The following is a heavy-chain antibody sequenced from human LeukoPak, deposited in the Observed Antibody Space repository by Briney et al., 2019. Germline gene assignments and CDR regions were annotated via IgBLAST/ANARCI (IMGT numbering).Heavy chain of an antibody. J-gene: IGHJ3*02. Sequence: GASVKVSCKVSGYTLIELSMHWVRQAPGKGLEWMGGFDPENGEITYAQRFQGRVTMTEDTSTDTAYMDVSSLRSEDTAVYYCATSDPTDDILTGPGAFDIWGQGTMVTVSS. CDR1: GYTLIELS. D-gene: IGHD3-9*01. CDR3: ATSDPTDDILTGPGAFDI. CDR2: FDPENGEI. V-gene: IGHV1-24*01.